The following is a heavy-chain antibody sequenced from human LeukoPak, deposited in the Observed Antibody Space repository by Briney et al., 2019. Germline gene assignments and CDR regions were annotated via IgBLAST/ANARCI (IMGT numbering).Heavy chain of an antibody. CDR3: AKNGDRGAYCSGGSCYPYYYYYMDV. Sequence: GGSLRLSCAASGFTFSSYGMSWVRQAPGKWLEWVSAISAIGGTTYYADSVKGRFTISRDNSKNTLYLQMNSVRAEDTAIYYCAKNGDRGAYCSGGSCYPYYYYYMDVWGKGTTVTISS. CDR2: ISAIGGTT. D-gene: IGHD2-15*01. J-gene: IGHJ6*03. CDR1: GFTFSSYG. V-gene: IGHV3-23*01.